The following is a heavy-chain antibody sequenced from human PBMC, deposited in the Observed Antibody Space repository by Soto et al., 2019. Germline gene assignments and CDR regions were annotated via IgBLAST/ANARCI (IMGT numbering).Heavy chain of an antibody. CDR1: GGSISSGDYY. J-gene: IGHJ4*02. CDR2: IYYSGST. D-gene: IGHD1-26*01. Sequence: QVQLQESGPGLVKPSQTLSLTCTVSGGSISSGDYYWSWIRQPPGKGLEWIGYIYYSGSTYYNPSLKSRVTISVDTSKNQFSLKLSSVTAADTAVYYCARARGEWELQGRAYFDYWGQGTLVTVSS. CDR3: ARARGEWELQGRAYFDY. V-gene: IGHV4-30-4*01.